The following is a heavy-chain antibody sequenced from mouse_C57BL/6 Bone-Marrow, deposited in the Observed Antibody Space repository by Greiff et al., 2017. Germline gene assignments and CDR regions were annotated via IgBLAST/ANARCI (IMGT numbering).Heavy chain of an antibody. CDR1: AYTFTSYW. Sequence: QFQLHRPGAELVRPGTSVTFSCKASAYTFTSYWMHGVKRRPGQGLEWIGVIDPSDSYTNYNQKFKGKATLTVDTSSSTAYMQLSSLTSEDSAVYYCASGYYAMDYWGQGTSVTVSS. J-gene: IGHJ4*01. CDR3: ASGYYAMDY. CDR2: IDPSDSYT. V-gene: IGHV1-59*01.